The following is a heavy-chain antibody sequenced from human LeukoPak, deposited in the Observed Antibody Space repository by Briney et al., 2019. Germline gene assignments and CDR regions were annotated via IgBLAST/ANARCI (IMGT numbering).Heavy chain of an antibody. D-gene: IGHD3-22*01. CDR3: ATVYYDSSAYGDLDS. Sequence: GKSLRLSCAASGFTFSTFAIHWVRQAPGKGLEWVAVIAYDGSEEYYADSVKGRFTISRDNAKNSLYLQMNSLRAEDTAVYHCATVYYDSSAYGDLDSWGQGPLVTVSS. J-gene: IGHJ4*02. CDR1: GFTFSTFA. V-gene: IGHV3-30-3*01. CDR2: IAYDGSEE.